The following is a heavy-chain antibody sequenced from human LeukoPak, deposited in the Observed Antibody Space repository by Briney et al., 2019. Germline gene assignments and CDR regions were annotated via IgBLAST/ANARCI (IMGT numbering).Heavy chain of an antibody. CDR2: ITSKTSGEAT. J-gene: IGHJ4*02. Sequence: TGGSLRLSCAASGLTFGNAWMSWVRQAPGKELEWVARITSKTSGEATDYAAPVRGRFTISRDDSKATLYLQMDSLETEDTAIYYCTTYRYSYGSTGYSYFDYWGQGILVTVSS. CDR3: TTYRYSYGSTGYSYFDY. CDR1: GLTFGNAW. V-gene: IGHV3-15*01. D-gene: IGHD3-22*01.